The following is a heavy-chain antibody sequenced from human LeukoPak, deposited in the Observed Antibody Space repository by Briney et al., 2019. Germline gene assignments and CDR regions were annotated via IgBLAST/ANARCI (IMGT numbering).Heavy chain of an antibody. CDR1: GFTFSSYW. V-gene: IGHV3-30*03. J-gene: IGHJ3*02. Sequence: GGSLRLSCAASGFTFSSYWMSWVRQAPGKGLEWVAVISYDGSNKYYADSVKGRFTISRDNSKNTLYLQMNSLRAEDTAVYYCARVSLGDAFDIWGQGTMVTVSS. CDR3: ARVSLGDAFDI. CDR2: ISYDGSNK. D-gene: IGHD7-27*01.